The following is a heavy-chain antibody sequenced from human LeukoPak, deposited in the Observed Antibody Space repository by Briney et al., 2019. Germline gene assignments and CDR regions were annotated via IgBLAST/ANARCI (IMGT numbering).Heavy chain of an antibody. J-gene: IGHJ6*02. D-gene: IGHD3-3*01. CDR2: ISGSGGST. CDR3: AKEPRLEWFPDYGMDV. Sequence: GGSLGLSCAASGFTFSSYAMSWVRQAPGKGLEWVSAISGSGGSTYYADSVKGRFTISRDNSKNTLYLQMNSLRAEDTAVYYCAKEPRLEWFPDYGMDVWGQGTTVTVSS. CDR1: GFTFSSYA. V-gene: IGHV3-23*01.